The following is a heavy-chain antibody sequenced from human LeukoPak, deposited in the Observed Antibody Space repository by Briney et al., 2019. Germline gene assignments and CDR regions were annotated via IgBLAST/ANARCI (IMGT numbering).Heavy chain of an antibody. J-gene: IGHJ4*02. CDR2: IYYSGST. Sequence: SETLSLTCTVSGGSISGSSYYWGWIRQPPGKGLEWIGSIYYSGSTYYNPSLKSRVTISVDTSKNQFSLKLSSVTAADTAVYYCARHSGGRYYYDSSGLDYWGQGTLVTVSS. D-gene: IGHD3-22*01. V-gene: IGHV4-39*01. CDR3: ARHSGGRYYYDSSGLDY. CDR1: GGSISGSSYY.